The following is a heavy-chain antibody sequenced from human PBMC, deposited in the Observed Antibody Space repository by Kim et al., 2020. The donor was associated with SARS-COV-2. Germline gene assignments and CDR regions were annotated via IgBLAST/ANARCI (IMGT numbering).Heavy chain of an antibody. Sequence: SETLSLTCTVSGGSISSYYWSWIRQPPGKGLEWIGYIYYSGSTNYNPSLKSRVTISVDTSKNQFSLKLSSVTAADTAVYYCARRAGDYETNWFDPWGQGTLVTVSS. J-gene: IGHJ5*02. CDR2: IYYSGST. D-gene: IGHD4-17*01. V-gene: IGHV4-59*01. CDR1: GGSISSYY. CDR3: ARRAGDYETNWFDP.